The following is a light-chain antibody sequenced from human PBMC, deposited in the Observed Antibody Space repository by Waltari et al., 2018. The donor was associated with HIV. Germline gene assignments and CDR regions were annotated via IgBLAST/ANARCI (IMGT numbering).Light chain of an antibody. CDR1: TGAVSTSSY. CDR2: SSN. Sequence: VVTQEPSLTVSPGGTVTLTCASSTGAVSTSSYPSWFQQRPGQAPRPIIFSSNKRHSWPPEHFSGSRLGDKAVLTLSPVQPEDEADYYCLLYYGGCRPSWVFGGGTKLTV. J-gene: IGLJ3*02. V-gene: IGLV7-43*01. CDR3: LLYYGGCRPSWV.